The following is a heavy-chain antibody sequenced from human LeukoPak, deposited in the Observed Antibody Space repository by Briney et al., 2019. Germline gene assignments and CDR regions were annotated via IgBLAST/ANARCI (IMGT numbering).Heavy chain of an antibody. D-gene: IGHD3-22*01. CDR3: ARDRPVGSRDSSGYADY. Sequence: ASVKVSCKASGYTFTDFFVHWARQAPGQGLEWMGWINPNSGGTNSAMRFQGRVTMTGDTSISTAYMELSRLRSDDTAMYYCARDRPVGSRDSSGYADYWGQGTLVTVSS. V-gene: IGHV1-2*02. CDR2: INPNSGGT. CDR1: GYTFTDFF. J-gene: IGHJ4*02.